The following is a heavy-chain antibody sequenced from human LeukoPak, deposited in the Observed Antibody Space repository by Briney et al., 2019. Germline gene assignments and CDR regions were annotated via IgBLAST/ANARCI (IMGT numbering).Heavy chain of an antibody. CDR1: GFTFSSHW. CDR2: ISPDGSIT. V-gene: IGHV3-74*01. Sequence: GGSLRLSCAASGFTFSSHWMHWVRQAPGKGLVWVSRISPDGSITAYADSVRGRFTVSRDNSKNSLYLQMNSLRTEDTALYYCAKDVYSYGYDGMDVWGQGTTVTVSS. CDR3: AKDVYSYGYDGMDV. D-gene: IGHD5-18*01. J-gene: IGHJ6*02.